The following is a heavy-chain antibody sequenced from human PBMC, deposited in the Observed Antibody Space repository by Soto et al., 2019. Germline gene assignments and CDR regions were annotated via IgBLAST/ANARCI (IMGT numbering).Heavy chain of an antibody. CDR1: GFSFEDYA. V-gene: IGHV3-9*01. Sequence: PGGSLRLSGAASGFSFEDYAMHWVRQGPGKGLEWVAGISWNSGRIDHADSVKGRFTISRDNAWNSLYLQMSSLRPEDTALYYCVKDRDCTRTTCPDGYSGMDVWGQGTTVTVSS. CDR2: ISWNSGRI. J-gene: IGHJ6*02. D-gene: IGHD2-2*01. CDR3: VKDRDCTRTTCPDGYSGMDV.